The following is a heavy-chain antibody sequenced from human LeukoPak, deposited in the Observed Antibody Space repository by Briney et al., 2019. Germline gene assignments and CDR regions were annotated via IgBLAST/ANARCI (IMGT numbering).Heavy chain of an antibody. CDR1: GFTFSSYG. Sequence: GRSLRLSCAASGFTFSSYGMHWVRQAPGKGLEWVAVISYDGSNKYYADSVKGRFTISRDNSKNTLYLQMNGLRAEDTAVYYCAKDQGDSSGPDYWGQGTLVTVSS. CDR2: ISYDGSNK. D-gene: IGHD3-22*01. J-gene: IGHJ4*02. CDR3: AKDQGDSSGPDY. V-gene: IGHV3-30*18.